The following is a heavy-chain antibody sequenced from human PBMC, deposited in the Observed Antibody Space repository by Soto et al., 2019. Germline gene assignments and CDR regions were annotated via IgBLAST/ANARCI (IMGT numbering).Heavy chain of an antibody. CDR2: IWFDGSNK. V-gene: IGHV3-33*08. CDR3: ARYHTYGSGTSYGHNWFDP. D-gene: IGHD3-10*01. J-gene: IGHJ5*02. CDR1: GFTFSNYG. Sequence: QVQLVESGGGVVQPGRSLRLSCAASGFTFSNYGMQWVRQAPGKGLEWVAVIWFDGSNKYYADSVKGRFTISRDKSKNTLYLQMNSLRAEDTAVYYCARYHTYGSGTSYGHNWFDPWGQGTLVTVSS.